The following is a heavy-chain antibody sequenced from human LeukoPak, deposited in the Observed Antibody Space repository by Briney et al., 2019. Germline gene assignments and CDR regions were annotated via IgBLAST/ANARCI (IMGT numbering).Heavy chain of an antibody. V-gene: IGHV4-31*03. J-gene: IGHJ3*02. CDR3: ARAPGAFDI. CDR1: GGSISSGGDY. CDR2: IYYSGST. Sequence: SETLSLTCTVSGGSISSGGDYWSWIRQHPGKGLEWIGYIYYSGSTYYNPSLKSRVTISVDTSKNHFSLKLSSVTAADTAIYFCARAPGAFDIWGQGTMVTVSS.